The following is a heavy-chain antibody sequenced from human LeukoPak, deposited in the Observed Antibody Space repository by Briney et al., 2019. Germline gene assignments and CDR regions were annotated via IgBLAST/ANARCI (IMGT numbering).Heavy chain of an antibody. CDR2: ISGSGGST. Sequence: GGSLRLSCAASGFTFSSYGMSWVRQAPGKGLEWVSAISGSGGSTYYADSVKGRFTISRDNSKNTLYLQMNSLRAEDTAVYYCAKVSLYDILTGYYANFDYWGQGTLVTVSS. D-gene: IGHD3-9*01. V-gene: IGHV3-23*01. J-gene: IGHJ4*02. CDR1: GFTFSSYG. CDR3: AKVSLYDILTGYYANFDY.